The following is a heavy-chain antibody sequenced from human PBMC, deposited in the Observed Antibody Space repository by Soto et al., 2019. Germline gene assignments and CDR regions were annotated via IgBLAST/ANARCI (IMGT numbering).Heavy chain of an antibody. CDR2: IYYSGST. Sequence: SETLSLTCTVSGGSISSYYWSWIRQPPGKGLEWIGYIYYSGSTNYNPSLKSRVTISVDTSKNQFSLKLSPVTAADTAVYYCARARGVQQEINAFDIWGQGTMVTVSS. V-gene: IGHV4-59*01. D-gene: IGHD3-10*01. J-gene: IGHJ3*02. CDR3: ARARGVQQEINAFDI. CDR1: GGSISSYY.